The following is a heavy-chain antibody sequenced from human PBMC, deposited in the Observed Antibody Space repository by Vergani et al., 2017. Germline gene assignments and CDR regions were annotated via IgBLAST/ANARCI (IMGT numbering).Heavy chain of an antibody. CDR2: IYYSGST. CDR1: GGSVSSGSYY. CDR3: ARDLLAWGATPRYFDL. V-gene: IGHV4-61*01. J-gene: IGHJ2*01. D-gene: IGHD1-26*01. Sequence: QVQLQESGPGLVKPSETLSLTCTVSGGSVSSGSYYWSWIRQPPGKGLEWIGYIYYSGSTNYNPSLKSRVTISVDTSKNQFSLKLSSVTAADPAVYYCARDLLAWGATPRYFDLWGRGTLVTVSS.